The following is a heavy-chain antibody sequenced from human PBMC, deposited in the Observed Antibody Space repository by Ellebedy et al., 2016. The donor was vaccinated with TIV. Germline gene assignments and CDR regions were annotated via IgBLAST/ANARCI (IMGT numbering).Heavy chain of an antibody. J-gene: IGHJ4*02. CDR3: VRDDYGDYVFDY. Sequence: MPSETLSLPCAVYGGSFSGYYWRWIRQPPGKGLAWIGKINHSGSTNYNPSLKSRVTISVDTSQNQFSLKLSSVTAADTAVYYCVRDDYGDYVFDYWGQGTRVNVSS. CDR1: GGSFSGYY. V-gene: IGHV4-34*01. CDR2: INHSGST. D-gene: IGHD4-17*01.